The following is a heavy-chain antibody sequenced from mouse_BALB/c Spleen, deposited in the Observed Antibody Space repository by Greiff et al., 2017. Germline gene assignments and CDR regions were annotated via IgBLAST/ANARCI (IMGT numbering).Heavy chain of an antibody. J-gene: IGHJ3*01. CDR1: GFTFSSYG. CDR2: ISSGGSYT. V-gene: IGHV5-6*01. Sequence: EVHLVESGGDLVKPGGSLKLSCAASGFTFSSYGMSWVRQTPDKRLEWVATISSGGSYTYYPDSVKGRFTISRDNAKNTLYLQMSSLKSEDTAMYYCARRDMITTFAYWGQGTLVTVSA. D-gene: IGHD2-4*01. CDR3: ARRDMITTFAY.